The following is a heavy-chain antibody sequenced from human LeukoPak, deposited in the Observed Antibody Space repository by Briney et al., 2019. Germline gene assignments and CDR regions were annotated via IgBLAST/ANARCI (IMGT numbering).Heavy chain of an antibody. CDR2: IYYSGST. CDR3: ARQSRWDDFDY. Sequence: SETLSLTCTVSGGSISSYCWSWIRQPPGKGLEWIGYIYYSGSTNYNPSLKSRVTISVDTSKNQFSLKLSSVTAADTAVYYCARQSRWDDFDYWGQGTLVTVSS. D-gene: IGHD4-23*01. V-gene: IGHV4-59*08. CDR1: GGSISSYC. J-gene: IGHJ4*02.